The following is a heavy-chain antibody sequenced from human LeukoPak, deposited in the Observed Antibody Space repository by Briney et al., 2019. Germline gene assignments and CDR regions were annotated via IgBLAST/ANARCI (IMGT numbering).Heavy chain of an antibody. Sequence: SETLSLTCTVSGGSMNSYYWSWIRQPPGKGLEWMGYIYYSGSTNYNPSFKSRLTISVDTSKNQFSLKLSSVTAADTAVYYCARHGSTYALRNWGQGTLVTVSS. CDR1: GGSMNSYY. CDR3: ARHGSTYALRN. D-gene: IGHD2-2*01. V-gene: IGHV4-59*08. CDR2: IYYSGST. J-gene: IGHJ4*02.